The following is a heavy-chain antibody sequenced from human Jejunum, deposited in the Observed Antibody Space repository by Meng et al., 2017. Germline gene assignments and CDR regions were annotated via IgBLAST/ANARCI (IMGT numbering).Heavy chain of an antibody. V-gene: IGHV4-39*01. D-gene: IGHD2-2*03. Sequence: QLQESGPGLVKPSETLCLICAVSGDSISSGSPYWGWIRQSPGKGLEWIGTAYYSGSSYYNPSLRSRVIILVDTSKNQFSLRLSSVTAADTAVYYCARQMDSEYDEGYFFDYWGQGILVTVSS. J-gene: IGHJ4*02. CDR2: AYYSGSS. CDR3: ARQMDSEYDEGYFFDY. CDR1: GDSISSGSPY.